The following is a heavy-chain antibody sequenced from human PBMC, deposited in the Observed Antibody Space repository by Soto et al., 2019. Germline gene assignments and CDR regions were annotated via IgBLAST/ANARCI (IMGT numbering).Heavy chain of an antibody. CDR1: GFIFENLG. CDR3: AKNQGVELVPLATVDWFDP. J-gene: IGHJ5*02. V-gene: IGHV3-23*01. Sequence: PGGSLRLSCAASGFIFENLGMSWVRQAPGKGLEWISSISGSGFKKYYADSVKGRFTISRDNSKSTVYLELNNLSAEDTAVYHCAKNQGVELVPLATVDWFDPWGQGSVVTASS. CDR2: ISGSGFKK. D-gene: IGHD1-26*01.